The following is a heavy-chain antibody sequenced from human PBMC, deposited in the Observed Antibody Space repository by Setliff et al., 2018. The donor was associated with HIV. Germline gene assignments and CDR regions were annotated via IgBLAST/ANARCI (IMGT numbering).Heavy chain of an antibody. CDR1: RVTFTRFA. D-gene: IGHD6-13*01. V-gene: IGHV1-69*05. CDR2: INPALGAAIGAA. CDR3: AGPTPSSSSWYYYGMDV. Sequence: SVKVSCKTSRVTFTRFAISWVRQAPGQGLEWMGGINPALGAAIGAAIYAQKFQGRVTITRDTSASTAYMELSSLRPEDTAVYYCAGPTPSSSSWYYYGMDVWGQGTTVTVSS. J-gene: IGHJ6*02.